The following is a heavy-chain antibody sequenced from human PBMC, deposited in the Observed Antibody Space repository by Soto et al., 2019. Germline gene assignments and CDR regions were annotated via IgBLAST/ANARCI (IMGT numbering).Heavy chain of an antibody. Sequence: ASVKVSCKASGGTFSSYAISWVRQAPGQGLEWMGGIIPIFGTANYAQKFQGRVTITADESTSTAYMELSSLRSEDTAVYYCARGRIVGATNYYYYGMDVWGQGTTVTVSS. CDR1: GGTFSSYA. CDR3: ARGRIVGATNYYYYGMDV. D-gene: IGHD1-26*01. J-gene: IGHJ6*02. V-gene: IGHV1-69*13. CDR2: IIPIFGTA.